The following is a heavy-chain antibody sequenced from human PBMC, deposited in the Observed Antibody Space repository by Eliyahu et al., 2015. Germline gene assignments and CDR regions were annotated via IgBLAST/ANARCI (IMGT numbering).Heavy chain of an antibody. J-gene: IGHJ4*02. D-gene: IGHD3-10*01. V-gene: IGHV3-74*01. CDR3: ARGGLISAADX. CDR2: IRKDGTFT. CDR1: G. Sequence: EXQLMESGGGXVQPGGSLRLSCAASGCSGAAKPPRKGLEWVXRIRKDGTFTSYADSVKDRFIISRDNAKNMVYLEMNNLRVEDTAVYWCARGGLISAADXWGQGTLVTVSS.